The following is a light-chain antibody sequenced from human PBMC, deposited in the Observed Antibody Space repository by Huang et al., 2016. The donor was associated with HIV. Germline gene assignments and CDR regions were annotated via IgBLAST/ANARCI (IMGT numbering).Light chain of an antibody. J-gene: IGKJ3*01. CDR1: QDISNY. CDR3: QQYDNVRFT. Sequence: DIQMTQSPSSLSVSVGDRVTITCQASQDISNYLNWYQQKPGKAPKLLIYDASNLETGVPSRFSGSGSGTDFIFTISSLQPEDIATYYCQQYDNVRFTFGPGTKVDIK. CDR2: DAS. V-gene: IGKV1-33*01.